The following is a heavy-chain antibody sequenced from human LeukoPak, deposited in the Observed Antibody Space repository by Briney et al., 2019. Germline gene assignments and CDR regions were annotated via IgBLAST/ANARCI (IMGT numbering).Heavy chain of an antibody. V-gene: IGHV3-23*01. D-gene: IGHD3-10*01. CDR2: ISDSGGST. Sequence: GGSLRLSGAASGFTFINYAMSWVRQAPGKGLEWVSTISDSGGSTYYADSVKGRFTISRDNSKNTLYLQMSSLRAEDTAIHYCAKVPYSDYGSGRPPFMDVWGQGTTVAVSS. J-gene: IGHJ6*02. CDR3: AKVPYSDYGSGRPPFMDV. CDR1: GFTFINYA.